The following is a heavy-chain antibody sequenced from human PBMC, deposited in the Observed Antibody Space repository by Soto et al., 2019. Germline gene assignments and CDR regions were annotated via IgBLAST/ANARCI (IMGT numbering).Heavy chain of an antibody. CDR2: IWHDGSRK. CDR3: ARDSGLYGIDV. Sequence: QVQLVDSGGGVVQPGTSLRLSCVVSGFTFSTYGMHWVRQAPGKGLEWVAVIWHDGSRKYYAGSVKGRFTISRDDSTNTMDLQMNSLKVEDTAVYYCARDSGLYGIDVWGQGTTVIVSS. D-gene: IGHD3-10*01. J-gene: IGHJ6*02. CDR1: GFTFSTYG. V-gene: IGHV3-33*01.